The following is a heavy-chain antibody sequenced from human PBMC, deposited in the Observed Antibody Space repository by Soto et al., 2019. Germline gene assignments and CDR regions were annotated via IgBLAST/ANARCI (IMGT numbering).Heavy chain of an antibody. J-gene: IGHJ2*01. V-gene: IGHV1-3*01. CDR2: INGGSGKT. Sequence: QVQLVQSGAEVKNPGASVKVSCKTSGYIFINYAMHWVRQAPGQRLEWMGWINGGSGKTEYSQSFQGRVTITRDTSASTVYMELSSPTSEDTAVFYCARSGYSSGWYHWYFDLWGRGTLVTVSS. CDR3: ARSGYSSGWYHWYFDL. D-gene: IGHD6-19*01. CDR1: GYIFINYA.